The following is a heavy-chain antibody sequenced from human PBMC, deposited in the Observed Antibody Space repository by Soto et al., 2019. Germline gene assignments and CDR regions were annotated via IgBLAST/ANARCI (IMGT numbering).Heavy chain of an antibody. Sequence: SETLSLTCPVSGGSISSGRYGWGGFRQPPGKGLEWIGCIYYSGSTYSNPSLKSRVTISVDTSKNQFSLKLSSVTAADTAVYYSASQDSYYYYYGMDVCGQGTTVT. CDR2: IYYSGST. V-gene: IGHV4-39*01. D-gene: IGHD2-15*01. CDR1: GGSISSGRYG. J-gene: IGHJ6*02. CDR3: ASQDSYYYYYGMDV.